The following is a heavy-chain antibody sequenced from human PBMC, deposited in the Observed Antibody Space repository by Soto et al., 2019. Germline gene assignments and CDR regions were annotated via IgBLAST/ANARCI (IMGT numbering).Heavy chain of an antibody. CDR1: GFTFSSYE. V-gene: IGHV3-48*03. D-gene: IGHD6-13*01. J-gene: IGHJ6*02. Sequence: GGSLRLSCAASGFTFSSYEMNWVRRAPGKGLEWASYISSSGSTIYYADSVKGRFTISRDNAKNSLYLQMNSLRAEDTAVYYCAREYSSSWTNYGMDVWGQGTTVTVSS. CDR3: AREYSSSWTNYGMDV. CDR2: ISSSGSTI.